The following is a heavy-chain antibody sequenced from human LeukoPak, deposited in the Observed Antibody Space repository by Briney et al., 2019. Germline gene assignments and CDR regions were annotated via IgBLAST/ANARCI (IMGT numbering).Heavy chain of an antibody. Sequence: GGSQRLSCAASGFTFSGSAMHWVRQASGKGLEWVGRIRSKANSYATAYAASVKGRFTISRDDSKNTAYLQMNSLRAEDTAVYYCARDHRAPGLLFDYWGQGTLVTVSS. CDR2: IRSKANSYAT. CDR3: ARDHRAPGLLFDY. CDR1: GFTFSGSA. V-gene: IGHV3-73*01. J-gene: IGHJ4*02.